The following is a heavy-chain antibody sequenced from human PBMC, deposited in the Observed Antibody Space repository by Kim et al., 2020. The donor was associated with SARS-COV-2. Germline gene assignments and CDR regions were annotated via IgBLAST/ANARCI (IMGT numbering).Heavy chain of an antibody. CDR3: ARGHYYDSSGYKLDY. Sequence: PSLKRRVTISVDTSKNQFSLKLSSVTAADTAVYYCARGHYYDSSGYKLDYWGQGTLVTVSS. J-gene: IGHJ4*02. D-gene: IGHD3-22*01. V-gene: IGHV4-34*01.